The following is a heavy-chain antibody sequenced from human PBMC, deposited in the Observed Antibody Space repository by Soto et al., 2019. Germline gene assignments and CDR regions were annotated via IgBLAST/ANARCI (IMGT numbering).Heavy chain of an antibody. CDR1: GYTFTSYG. D-gene: IGHD7-27*01. J-gene: IGHJ4*02. V-gene: IGHV1-18*01. Sequence: GASVKVSCKASGYTFTSYGISWVRQAPGQGLEWMGWISAYNGNTNYAQKIQGRVTMTTDTSASTAYMELSSLRSDDTAVYYCARGPPNWGFDYWGQGTLVTVSS. CDR3: ARGPPNWGFDY. CDR2: ISAYNGNT.